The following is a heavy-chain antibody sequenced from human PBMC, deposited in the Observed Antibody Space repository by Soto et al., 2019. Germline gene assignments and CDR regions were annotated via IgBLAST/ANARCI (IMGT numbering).Heavy chain of an antibody. J-gene: IGHJ6*02. CDR3: ARAHGYYYGMDV. V-gene: IGHV3-21*01. CDR1: GFTFSSYS. CDR2: ISSSSSYI. Sequence: RRLSCAASGFTFSSYSMNWVRQAPGKGLEWVSSISSSSSYIYYADSVKGRFTISRDNAKNSLYLQMNSLRAEDTAVYYCARAHGYYYGMDVWGQGTTVTVSS.